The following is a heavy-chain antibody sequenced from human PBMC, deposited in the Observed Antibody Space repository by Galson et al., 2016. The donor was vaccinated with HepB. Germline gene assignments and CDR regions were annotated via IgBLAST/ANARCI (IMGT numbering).Heavy chain of an antibody. D-gene: IGHD3-10*01. V-gene: IGHV4-61*02. Sequence: TLSLTCSVSGGSISSGSYFWSWVRQPAGQKLEWIGRVYASGTTNYNPSLESRVTISMDTTKSLFTLNLSSVTAADTAVYFCARNGRYDYGSGSYADVWGTGTTVTVSA. CDR3: ARNGRYDYGSGSYADV. J-gene: IGHJ6*04. CDR1: GGSISSGSYF. CDR2: VYASGTT.